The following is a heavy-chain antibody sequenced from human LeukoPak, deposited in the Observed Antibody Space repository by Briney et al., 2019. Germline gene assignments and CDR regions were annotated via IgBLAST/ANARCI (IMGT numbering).Heavy chain of an antibody. CDR1: GGSIRNYY. CDR2: IYTSGRT. J-gene: IGHJ4*02. CDR3: ARYEAVAGKHLDY. Sequence: SETLSLTCTVSGGSIRNYYWTWIRQPAGKGLEWIGRIYTSGRTNYNPSLKRRVTMSVDTSKNQFPLKLSSVTAADTAVYYCARYEAVAGKHLDYWGQGTLVTVSS. V-gene: IGHV4-4*07. D-gene: IGHD6-19*01.